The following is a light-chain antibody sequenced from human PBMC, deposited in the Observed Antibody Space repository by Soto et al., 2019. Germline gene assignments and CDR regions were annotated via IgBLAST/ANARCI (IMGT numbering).Light chain of an antibody. CDR1: SGHSTHA. CDR3: QTWGTGIQV. J-gene: IGLJ2*01. CDR2: LNSDGSH. V-gene: IGLV4-69*02. Sequence: QSVLTQSPSASASLGASVKLTCTLSSGHSTHATAWHQQRPEKGPRYLMKLNSDGSHSKGDGIPDRFSGSSSGAERYLTISSLQSDDEADYYCQTWGTGIQVFGGGTKLTVL.